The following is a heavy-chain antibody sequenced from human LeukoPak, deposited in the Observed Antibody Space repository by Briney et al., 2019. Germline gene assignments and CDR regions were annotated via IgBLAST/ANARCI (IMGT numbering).Heavy chain of an antibody. V-gene: IGHV4-59*01. CDR1: GGSISSYH. J-gene: IGHJ4*02. Sequence: PSETLSLTCTVSGGSISSYHWSWIRQPPGKGLEWIGYIYYSGSTNYNPSLKSRVTISVDTSKNQFSLKLSSVTAADTAVYYCARGSKDDSSGSYSDYWGQGTLVTASS. CDR2: IYYSGST. CDR3: ARGSKDDSSGSYSDY. D-gene: IGHD3-22*01.